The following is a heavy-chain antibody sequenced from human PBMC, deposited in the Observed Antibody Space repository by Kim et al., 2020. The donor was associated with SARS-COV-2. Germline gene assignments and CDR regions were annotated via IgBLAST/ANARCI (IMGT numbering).Heavy chain of an antibody. J-gene: IGHJ6*03. CDR2: ISTSGSYI. Sequence: GGSLRLSCAASGFSLSGYAMVWVRQAPGKGLEWVSSISTSGSYIHYADSVRGRATISRDNAENSLFLQMNSLRVEDTAVYYCARGRGLVISHFYYNMDV. CDR3: ARGRGLVISHFYYNMDV. D-gene: IGHD2-15*01. V-gene: IGHV3-21*01. CDR1: GFSLSGYA.